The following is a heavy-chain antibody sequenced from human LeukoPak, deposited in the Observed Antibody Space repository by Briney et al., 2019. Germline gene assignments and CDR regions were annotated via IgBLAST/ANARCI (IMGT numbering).Heavy chain of an antibody. Sequence: PSETLSLTCTVSGGSISSYYWSWIRQPAGKGLEWIGRIYTSGSTNYNPSLKSRVTMSVATSKNQFSLKLSSVTAADTAVYYCARGDSSGWSHYNWFDPWGQGTLVTVSS. CDR1: GGSISSYY. J-gene: IGHJ5*02. CDR3: ARGDSSGWSHYNWFDP. CDR2: IYTSGST. D-gene: IGHD6-19*01. V-gene: IGHV4-4*07.